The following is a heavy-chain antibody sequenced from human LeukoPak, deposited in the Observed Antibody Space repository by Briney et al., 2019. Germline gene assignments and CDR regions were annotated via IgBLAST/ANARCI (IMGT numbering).Heavy chain of an antibody. J-gene: IGHJ4*02. V-gene: IGHV4-59*01. D-gene: IGHD5-18*01. CDR2: IYYSGST. Sequence: NPSETLSLTCTVSGGSISSYYWSWIRQPPGKGLEWIGYIYYSGSTNYNPSLKSRVTISVDTSKNQFSLKLSSVAAADTAVYYCARGFNSYGSYYFDYWGQGALVTVSS. CDR1: GGSISSYY. CDR3: ARGFNSYGSYYFDY.